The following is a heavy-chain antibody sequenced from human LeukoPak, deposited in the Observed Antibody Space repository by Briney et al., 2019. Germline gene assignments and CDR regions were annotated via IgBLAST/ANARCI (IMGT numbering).Heavy chain of an antibody. CDR1: GFTFSSYG. V-gene: IGHV3-30*02. Sequence: PGGSLRLSCAASGFTFSSYGMHWVRQAPGKGLEWVAFIRYDGSNKYYADSVKGRFTISRDDAKNSLFLQMNSLRAEDTAVYYCARPYVGGYYIHNDYWGQGTLVTVSS. CDR2: IRYDGSNK. J-gene: IGHJ4*02. CDR3: ARPYVGGYYIHNDY. D-gene: IGHD1-26*01.